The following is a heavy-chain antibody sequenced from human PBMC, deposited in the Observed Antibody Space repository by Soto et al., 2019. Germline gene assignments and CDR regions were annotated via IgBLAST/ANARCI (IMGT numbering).Heavy chain of an antibody. CDR3: ARYGGTPIWDFDL. Sequence: QVQLQQWGAGLLKPSETLSLTCGVYGGSFSGYYWTWVRQSPGKGLEWIGEVSHSGTTNYNPSLKRRVTISLDTSKNQFSLDLTSVTAADTAVYYCARYGGTPIWDFDLWGRGTLVTVSS. CDR2: VSHSGTT. V-gene: IGHV4-34*01. J-gene: IGHJ2*01. D-gene: IGHD2-15*01. CDR1: GGSFSGYY.